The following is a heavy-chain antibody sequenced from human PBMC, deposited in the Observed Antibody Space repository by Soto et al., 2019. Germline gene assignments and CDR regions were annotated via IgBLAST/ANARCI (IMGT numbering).Heavy chain of an antibody. V-gene: IGHV1-3*01. Sequence: ASVKVSCKASGYTFTSYAMHWVRQAPGQRLEWMGWINAGNGNTKYSQKFQGRVTITRDTSASTAYMELSSLRSEDTAVYYCARDQDAYGDYYYYGMDVWGQGTTVTVSS. J-gene: IGHJ6*02. CDR2: INAGNGNT. CDR1: GYTFTSYA. D-gene: IGHD2-15*01. CDR3: ARDQDAYGDYYYYGMDV.